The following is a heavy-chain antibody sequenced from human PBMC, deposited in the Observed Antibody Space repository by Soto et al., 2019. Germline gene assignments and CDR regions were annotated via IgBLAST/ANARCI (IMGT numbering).Heavy chain of an antibody. J-gene: IGHJ6*01. D-gene: IGHD3-10*01. CDR3: ARHIPPFMSGGSGSYLYYGMDV. CDR1: GDSFTSYW. CDR2: IYPGDSDT. V-gene: IGHV5-51*01. Sequence: PMKVSWKGSGDSFTSYWIGWVSQMPGKGLEWMGIIYPGDSDTRYSPSFQGQVTISADKSISTAYLQWSSLKASDTAMYYCARHIPPFMSGGSGSYLYYGMDVWGQGTTVTVSS.